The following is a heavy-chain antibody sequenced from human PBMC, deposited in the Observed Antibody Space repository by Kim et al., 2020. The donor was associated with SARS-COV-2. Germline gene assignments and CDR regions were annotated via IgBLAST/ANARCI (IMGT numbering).Heavy chain of an antibody. CDR3: AKDSTGYFDY. CDR2: ISYDGSNK. J-gene: IGHJ4*02. V-gene: IGHV3-30*18. CDR1: GFTFSSYG. D-gene: IGHD4-17*01. Sequence: GGSLRLSCAASGFTFSSYGMHWVRQAPGKGLEWVAVISYDGSNKYYADSVKGRFTISRDNSKNTLYLQMNSLRAEDTAVYYCAKDSTGYFDYWGQGTLVTVSS.